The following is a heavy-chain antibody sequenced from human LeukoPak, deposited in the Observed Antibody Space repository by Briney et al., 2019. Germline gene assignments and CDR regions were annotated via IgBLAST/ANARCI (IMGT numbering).Heavy chain of an antibody. J-gene: IGHJ4*02. V-gene: IGHV4-4*07. CDR3: ARDFGSSIEYYFED. CDR2: TRRSGTT. CDR1: GGSISTYY. Sequence: PSETLSHTCSVSGGSISTYYWTWIRQPAGKGLEWIGRTRRSGTTNYNPSLKSRVTMSADTSKNQLSLKLSSVTAADTAVYYCARDFGSSIEYYFEDWGQGILVTVSS. D-gene: IGHD6-19*01.